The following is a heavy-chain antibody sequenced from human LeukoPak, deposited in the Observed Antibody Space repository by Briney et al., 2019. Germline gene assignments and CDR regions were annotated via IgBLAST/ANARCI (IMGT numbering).Heavy chain of an antibody. Sequence: GGSLRLSCAASGFTFSSYSMNWVRQAPGKGLEWVSSISSSSSYIYYADSVKGRFTISRDNVKNSLYLQMNSLRAEDTAVYYCAISYYDSSGYFDYWGQGTLVTVSS. J-gene: IGHJ4*02. V-gene: IGHV3-21*01. CDR2: ISSSSSYI. D-gene: IGHD3-22*01. CDR3: AISYYDSSGYFDY. CDR1: GFTFSSYS.